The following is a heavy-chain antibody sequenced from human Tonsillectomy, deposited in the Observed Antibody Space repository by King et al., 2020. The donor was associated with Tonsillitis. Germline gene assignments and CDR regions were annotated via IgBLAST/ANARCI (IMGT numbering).Heavy chain of an antibody. V-gene: IGHV5-51*01. CDR1: GDSFTSYW. CDR3: ARRGATYDHFDY. CDR2: IYPVDSDT. Sequence: QLVQSGAEVKKPGESLKISCKGSGDSFTSYWIGWVRQRPGKGLEWMWVIYPVDSDTTYSPSFKGQVTISADKSISTSYLQWSSLKASDTAMYYCARRGATYDHFDYWGQGTLVTVSS. J-gene: IGHJ4*02. D-gene: IGHD1-26*01.